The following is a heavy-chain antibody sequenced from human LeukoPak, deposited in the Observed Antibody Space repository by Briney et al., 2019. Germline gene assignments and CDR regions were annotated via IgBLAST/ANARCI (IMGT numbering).Heavy chain of an antibody. CDR1: GFTFSSYE. D-gene: IGHD3-3*01. Sequence: GGSLRLSCAASGFTFSSYEMNWVRQAPGKGLEWVSYISNSGSTIYHADSVKGRFTISRDNSKNTLYLQMNSLRAEDTAVYYCARDGTTLFDYYGMDVWGQGTLVTVSS. CDR2: ISNSGSTI. J-gene: IGHJ6*02. CDR3: ARDGTTLFDYYGMDV. V-gene: IGHV3-48*03.